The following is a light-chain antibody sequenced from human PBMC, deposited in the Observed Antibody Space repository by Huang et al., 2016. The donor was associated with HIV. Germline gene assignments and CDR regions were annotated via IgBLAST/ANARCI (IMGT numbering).Light chain of an antibody. J-gene: IGKJ1*01. V-gene: IGKV3-20*01. CDR3: QQYDSSPGT. CDR1: QSVSSGY. Sequence: EIVLTQSPGTLSLSPGERATLSCRASQSVSSGYLAWYQNRPGQAHRLLIFGVSTRATGIPDRFSGSGSGTDFTLTISRLEPEDFAVYYCQQYDSSPGTFGQGTKVEIK. CDR2: GVS.